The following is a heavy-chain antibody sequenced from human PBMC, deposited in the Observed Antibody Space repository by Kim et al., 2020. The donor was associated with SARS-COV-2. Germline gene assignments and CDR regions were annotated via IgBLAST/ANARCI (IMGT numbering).Heavy chain of an antibody. Sequence: GGSLRLSCAASGFTFSSYAMSWVRQAPGKGLEWVSAISGSGGSTYYADSVKGRFTISRDNSKNTLYLQMNSLRAEDTAVYYCAYEEVVTQVFPPGIDYWGQGTLVTVSS. CDR1: GFTFSSYA. V-gene: IGHV3-23*01. CDR2: ISGSGGST. J-gene: IGHJ4*02. D-gene: IGHD3-22*01. CDR3: AYEEVVTQVFPPGIDY.